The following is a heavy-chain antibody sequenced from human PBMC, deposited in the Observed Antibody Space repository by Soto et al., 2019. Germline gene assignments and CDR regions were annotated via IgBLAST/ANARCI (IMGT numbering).Heavy chain of an antibody. CDR2: INDRGSM. Sequence: QVQLQQWGAGPLRPLETLSLTCGVSGGSFSGYYWAWIRQSPGKGLEWIGEINDRGSMNYNPYLKSRVSISGHTSKNHYSLNLRSVTAADTAVYYCARESHDILTGPPWVWYFDLWGRGTMVTVSS. J-gene: IGHJ2*01. CDR3: ARESHDILTGPPWVWYFDL. V-gene: IGHV4-34*01. CDR1: GGSFSGYY. D-gene: IGHD3-9*01.